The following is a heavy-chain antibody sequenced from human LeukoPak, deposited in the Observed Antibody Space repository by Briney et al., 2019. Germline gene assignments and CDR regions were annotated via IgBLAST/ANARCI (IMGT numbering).Heavy chain of an antibody. J-gene: IGHJ5*02. CDR3: ARFSHVQLWLRGGFDP. D-gene: IGHD5-18*01. Sequence: ASVKVSCKASGYTFTSYYMHWVRQAPGQGLEWMGIINPSGGSTSYAQKFQGRVTMTRDTSTSTVYMELSSLRSEDTAVYYCARFSHVQLWLRGGFDPWGQGTLVTVSS. CDR1: GYTFTSYY. V-gene: IGHV1-46*01. CDR2: INPSGGST.